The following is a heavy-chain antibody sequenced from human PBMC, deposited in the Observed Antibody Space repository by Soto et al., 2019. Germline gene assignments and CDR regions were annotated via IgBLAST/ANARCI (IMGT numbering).Heavy chain of an antibody. J-gene: IGHJ4*02. CDR2: VGTANDNT. CDR1: GYTFTAYG. V-gene: IGHV1-18*01. CDR3: ARELNTDSSAYYSLAY. D-gene: IGHD3-22*01. Sequence: QVQMVQSGPEVKMPGASVKVSCKTSGYTFTAYGLAWLRQAPGQRPEWMGWVGTANDNTNYAEKFQGRVTMTTDTSTATTYMELRSLRSDDTAVYSCARELNTDSSAYYSLAYWGQGTRVTVSS.